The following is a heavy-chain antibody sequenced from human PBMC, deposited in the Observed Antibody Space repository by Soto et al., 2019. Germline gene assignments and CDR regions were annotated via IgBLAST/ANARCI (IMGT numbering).Heavy chain of an antibody. Sequence: SETLSLTCTVSGGSVSSGRYYWSWIRQPPGKALEWIGYIYYSGSTNYNPSLKSRVTISADTSKNQFSLKVTSVTAADTAVFYCARGSYDFWSGYLFDYWGQGTLVTVSS. D-gene: IGHD3-3*01. CDR3: ARGSYDFWSGYLFDY. CDR1: GGSVSSGRYY. CDR2: IYYSGST. J-gene: IGHJ4*02. V-gene: IGHV4-61*01.